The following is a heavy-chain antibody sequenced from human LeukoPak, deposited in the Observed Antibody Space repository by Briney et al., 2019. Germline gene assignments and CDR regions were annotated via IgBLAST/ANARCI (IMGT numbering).Heavy chain of an antibody. D-gene: IGHD3-16*01. CDR3: ARHYGP. CDR2: IYDSGST. CDR1: VSSISSSNW. V-gene: IGHV4-4*02. Sequence: SGSLSLTCAVSVSSISSSNWWSWVRQPPGKGLEWIGSIYDSGSTYYNPSLKSRVTISVDTSKNQFSLKLNSVTAADTAVYYCARHYGPWGQGTLVTVSS. J-gene: IGHJ5*02.